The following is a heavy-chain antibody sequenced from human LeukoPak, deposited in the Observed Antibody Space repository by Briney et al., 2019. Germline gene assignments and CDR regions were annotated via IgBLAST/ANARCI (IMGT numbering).Heavy chain of an antibody. CDR1: GFTFSIA. CDR2: IRSNGETV. D-gene: IGHD1-1*01. J-gene: IGHJ4*02. CDR3: AKGQELDAGVFDS. Sequence: GGSLRLSCAASGFTFSIAMSWVRQAPGKGLEWVSAIRSNGETVYNSDSVKGRFPISRDNSRQTLFLQMSSLRVEDTATYYCAKGQELDAGVFDSWGQGTLVTVSS. V-gene: IGHV3-23*01.